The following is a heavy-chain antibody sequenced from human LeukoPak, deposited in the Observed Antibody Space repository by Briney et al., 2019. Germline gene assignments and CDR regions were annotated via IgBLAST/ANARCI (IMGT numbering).Heavy chain of an antibody. CDR2: IYYSGST. J-gene: IGHJ6*03. V-gene: IGHV4-59*08. CDR1: GGSISSYY. Sequence: SETLSLTCTVSGGSISSYYWSWIRQPPGKGLEWIGYIYYSGSTNYNPSLKSRVTISVDTSKNQFSLKLNSVTAADTAVYYCARHNAAAGIAYMDVWGKGTTVTISS. D-gene: IGHD6-13*01. CDR3: ARHNAAAGIAYMDV.